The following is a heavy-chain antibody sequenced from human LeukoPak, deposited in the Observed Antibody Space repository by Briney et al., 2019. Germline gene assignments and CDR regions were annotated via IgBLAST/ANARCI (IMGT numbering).Heavy chain of an antibody. CDR1: GFTVSSNY. CDR2: IYSGGST. CDR3: ARAVGITPAYYGMDV. D-gene: IGHD1-7*01. V-gene: IGHV3-53*01. Sequence: PGGSLRLSCAASGFTVSSNYMSWVRQAPGKGLEWVSVIYSGGSTYYADSVKGRFTISRDNSKNTLYLQMNSLRAEDTAVYYCARAVGITPAYYGMDVWGQGTTVTVSS. J-gene: IGHJ6*02.